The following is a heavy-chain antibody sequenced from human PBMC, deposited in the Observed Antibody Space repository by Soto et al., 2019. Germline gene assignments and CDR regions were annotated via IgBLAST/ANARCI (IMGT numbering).Heavy chain of an antibody. CDR3: ARGYCTGGNCYSGMDV. V-gene: IGHV1-69*13. D-gene: IGHD2-8*02. CDR2: IIPISGTT. Sequence: SVKVSCEASAGTFSTHAIIWVRQAPGHGLEWMGGIIPISGTTYYTQKFQGRVTITADEPTSTAFMELSSLKSDDTAVFYCARGYCTGGNCYSGMDVWGQGTMVTGSS. CDR1: AGTFSTHA. J-gene: IGHJ6*02.